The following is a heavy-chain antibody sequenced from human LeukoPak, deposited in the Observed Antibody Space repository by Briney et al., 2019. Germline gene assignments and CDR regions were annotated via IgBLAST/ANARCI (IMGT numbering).Heavy chain of an antibody. CDR1: GGSISSYY. CDR3: ARDRNSGYVRVFDI. CDR2: IYYSGST. V-gene: IGHV4-59*01. D-gene: IGHD5-12*01. J-gene: IGHJ3*02. Sequence: SETLSLTCTVSGGSISSYYWSWIRQPPGKGLEWIGYIYYSGSTNYNPSLKSRVTISVDTSKNQFSLKLSSVAAADTAVYYCARDRNSGYVRVFDIWGQGTMVTVSS.